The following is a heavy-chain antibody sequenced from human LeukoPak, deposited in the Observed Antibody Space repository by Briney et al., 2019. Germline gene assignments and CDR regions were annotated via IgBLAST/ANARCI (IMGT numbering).Heavy chain of an antibody. CDR2: IYYSGST. V-gene: IGHV4-59*12. CDR3: AREPRGNCSSTSCPFYYYMDV. J-gene: IGHJ6*03. Sequence: SETLSLTCTVSGGSISSYYWSWIRQPPGKGLEWIGYIYYSGSTNYKPSLKSRVTISVDTSKNQFSLKLTSVTAADTAVYYCAREPRGNCSSTSCPFYYYMDVWGKGTTVTVSS. D-gene: IGHD2-2*01. CDR1: GGSISSYY.